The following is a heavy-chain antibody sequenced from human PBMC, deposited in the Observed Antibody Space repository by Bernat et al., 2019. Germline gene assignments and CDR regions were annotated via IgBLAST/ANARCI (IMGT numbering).Heavy chain of an antibody. Sequence: QVQLQQWGAGLLKPSETLSLTCAVYGGSFSGYYWSWIRQPPGKGLEWIGEINHSGSTYYNPSLKSRVTISVDTSKNQFSLKLSSVTAADTAVYYCARHSFDILTGYLFDYWGQGTLVTVSS. CDR3: ARHSFDILTGYLFDY. D-gene: IGHD3-9*01. J-gene: IGHJ4*02. V-gene: IGHV4-34*01. CDR2: INHSGST. CDR1: GGSFSGYY.